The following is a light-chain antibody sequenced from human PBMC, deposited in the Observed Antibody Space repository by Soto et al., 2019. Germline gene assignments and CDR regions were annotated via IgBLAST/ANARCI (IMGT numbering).Light chain of an antibody. CDR3: QQYNNWPPYP. CDR2: GAS. V-gene: IGKV3-15*01. J-gene: IGKJ2*01. CDR1: QSVSSN. Sequence: EIVMTQSPATLSVSPGERTTLSCRASQSVSSNLAWYQQKPGQPPRLLIYGASTRANGIPARFSGSGSVTEFTLTIRSLPCEDFAVYYCQQYNNWPPYPVGQGTKLEIK.